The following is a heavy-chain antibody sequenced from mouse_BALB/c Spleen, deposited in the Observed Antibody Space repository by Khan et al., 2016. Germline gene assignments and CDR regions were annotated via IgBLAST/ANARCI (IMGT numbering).Heavy chain of an antibody. J-gene: IGHJ3*01. Sequence: QIQLVQSGPELKKPGETVKISCKASGYTFTDYSIHWVKQTPGKGLKWMAWINTETGEPTYADDFKGRFAFSLETSANTAYLQINNLKNEHTATYFCASGCLLWGRGTLVTVSA. D-gene: IGHD2-3*01. CDR1: GYTFTDYS. V-gene: IGHV9-2-1*01. CDR2: INTETGEP. CDR3: ASGCLL.